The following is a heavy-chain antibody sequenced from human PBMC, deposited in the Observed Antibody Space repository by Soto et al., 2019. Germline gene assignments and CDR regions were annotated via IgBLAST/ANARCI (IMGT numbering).Heavy chain of an antibody. J-gene: IGHJ5*01. CDR1: GFTFNSYG. Sequence: GGSLRLSCAASGFTFNSYGMHWVRQAPGKGLEWVALIWHDGSNKYYAESVRGRFTISRDNSENTLYLQMNSLRVEDTAVYYCATGGLGGSTWSSDWFDSWGQGTPVTVSS. D-gene: IGHD6-13*01. V-gene: IGHV3-33*01. CDR2: IWHDGSNK. CDR3: ATGGLGGSTWSSDWFDS.